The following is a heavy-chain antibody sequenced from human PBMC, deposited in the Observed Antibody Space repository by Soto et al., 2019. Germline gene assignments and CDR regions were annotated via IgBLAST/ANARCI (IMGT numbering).Heavy chain of an antibody. Sequence: QLHLRESGPGLVKPSETLSLTCTVSGGSITSSSYYWGWIRQAPGKGLEWIGSIYYSGSTYYNPTLKSRVPISVDTSKNQFSLKLSSVTAADTAVYYCATQEVGGSYVYTFDPWGQGTLVTVSS. CDR2: IYYSGST. CDR1: GGSITSSSYY. CDR3: ATQEVGGSYVYTFDP. J-gene: IGHJ5*02. D-gene: IGHD1-26*01. V-gene: IGHV4-39*01.